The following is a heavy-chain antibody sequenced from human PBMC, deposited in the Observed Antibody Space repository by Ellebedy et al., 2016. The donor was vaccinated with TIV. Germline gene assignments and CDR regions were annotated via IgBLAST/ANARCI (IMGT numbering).Heavy chain of an antibody. V-gene: IGHV3-48*01. J-gene: IGHJ5*02. CDR2: ISSSSTI. CDR3: ARDASPTAWMVHGAPAAFDP. D-gene: IGHD6-19*01. Sequence: GESLKISCAASGFTFSSYSMNWVRQAPGKGLEWVSYISSSSTIYYADSVKGRFTISRDNAKKPLYLQMNSLRAEDTAVYHCARDASPTAWMVHGAPAAFDPWGQGTLVTVSS. CDR1: GFTFSSYS.